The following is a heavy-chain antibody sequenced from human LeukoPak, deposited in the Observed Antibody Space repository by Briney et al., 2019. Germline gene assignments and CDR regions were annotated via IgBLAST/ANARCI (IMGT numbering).Heavy chain of an antibody. CDR2: ISSSGSTI. CDR1: GFTFSDYY. V-gene: IGHV3-11*04. Sequence: PGGSLRLSCAASGFTFSDYYMSWIRQAPGKGLEWVSYISSSGSTIYYADSVKGRFTISRDSAKNSLYLQMNSLRAEDTAVYYCARDASPDIVVVPAYYMDVWGKGTTVTVSS. D-gene: IGHD2-2*01. CDR3: ARDASPDIVVVPAYYMDV. J-gene: IGHJ6*03.